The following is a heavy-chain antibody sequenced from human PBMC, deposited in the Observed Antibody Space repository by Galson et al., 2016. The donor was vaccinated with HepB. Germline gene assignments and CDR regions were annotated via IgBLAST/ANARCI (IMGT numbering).Heavy chain of an antibody. CDR2: ITRFGDNT. D-gene: IGHD1-26*01. V-gene: IGHV3-23*01. J-gene: IGHJ4*02. CDR3: AKDDYTGSYGYHDY. Sequence: SLRLSCAASGFTFSSYAMGWVRQAPGKGLEWVSAITRFGDNTFYADSVKGRFTISRDNSKNTLYLQMNGLRVEDTAVYYCAKDDYTGSYGYHDYWGQGTLVTVSS. CDR1: GFTFSSYA.